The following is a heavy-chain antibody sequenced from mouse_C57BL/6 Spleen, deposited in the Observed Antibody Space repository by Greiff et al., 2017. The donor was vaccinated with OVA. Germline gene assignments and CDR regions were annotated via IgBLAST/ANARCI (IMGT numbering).Heavy chain of an antibody. CDR1: GFSLSTSNMG. Sequence: QVTLKESGPGILQPSQTLCLTCSFSGFSLSTSNMGIGWIRLPSGKGLEWLAHIWWNDDKYYNPSLKRRLTITKDTSNNQVFLKMTSVDTADTATYYCAQRGVRRAMDYWGQGTTVTVSS. V-gene: IGHV8-5*01. J-gene: IGHJ4*01. CDR3: AQRGVRRAMDY. D-gene: IGHD2-14*01. CDR2: IWWNDDK.